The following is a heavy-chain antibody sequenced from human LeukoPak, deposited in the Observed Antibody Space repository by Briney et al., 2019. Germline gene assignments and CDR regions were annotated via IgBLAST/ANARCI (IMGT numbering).Heavy chain of an antibody. D-gene: IGHD3-22*01. V-gene: IGHV3-23*01. J-gene: IGHJ4*02. CDR1: GFIFSSYD. CDR3: AKVLYYYDSSGFWNPYFDY. Sequence: GGSLRLSCVGSGFIFSSYDMGWVRQAPGKGLEWVSAISGSGGSTYYADSVKGRFTISRDNSKNTLYLQMNSLRAEDTAVYYCAKVLYYYDSSGFWNPYFDYWGQGTLVTVSS. CDR2: ISGSGGST.